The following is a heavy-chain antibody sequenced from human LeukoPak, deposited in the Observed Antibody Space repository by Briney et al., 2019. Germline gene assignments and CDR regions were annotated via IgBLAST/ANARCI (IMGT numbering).Heavy chain of an antibody. CDR2: IYYSGRI. D-gene: IGHD6-19*01. CDR3: VRSDTGGWYYPS. J-gene: IGHJ5*02. V-gene: IGHV4-28*05. CDR1: GDSINSNYW. Sequence: SDTLSLTCAVSGDSINSNYWWGWIRQPPGKGLEWIGYIYYSGRIYQNPSLQSRLSMSVDMSKNEFSLSLTSVTAVGTAIYFCVRSDTGGWYYPSWGQGTLVTVSS.